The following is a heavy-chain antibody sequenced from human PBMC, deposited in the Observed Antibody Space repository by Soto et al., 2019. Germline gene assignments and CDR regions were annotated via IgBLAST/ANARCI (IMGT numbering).Heavy chain of an antibody. CDR2: ISGSGGST. D-gene: IGHD3-10*01. Sequence: PGGSLRLSCAASGFTFSSYAMSWVRQAPGKGLEWVSAISGSGGSTYYADSVKGRFAISRDNSKNTLYLQMNSLRAEDTAVYYCAKTPPYMVRGVIIYFDYWGQGTLVTVSS. CDR1: GFTFSSYA. J-gene: IGHJ4*02. V-gene: IGHV3-23*01. CDR3: AKTPPYMVRGVIIYFDY.